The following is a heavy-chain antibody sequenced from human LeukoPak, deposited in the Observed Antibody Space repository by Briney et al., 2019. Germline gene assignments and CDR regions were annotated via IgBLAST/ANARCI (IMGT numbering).Heavy chain of an antibody. J-gene: IGHJ4*02. Sequence: ASVKVSCKASGYTFTNYDINWVRQAPGQGLEWMGWINPNSGGTNYAQKFQGRVTMTRDTSISTAYMELSRLRSNDTAVYYCARDRDDSSGYYRETLFDYWGQGTLVTVSS. CDR3: ARDRDDSSGYYRETLFDY. V-gene: IGHV1-2*02. CDR2: INPNSGGT. CDR1: GYTFTNYD. D-gene: IGHD3-22*01.